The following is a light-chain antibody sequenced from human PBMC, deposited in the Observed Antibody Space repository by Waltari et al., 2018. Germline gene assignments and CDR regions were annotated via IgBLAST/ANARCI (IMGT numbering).Light chain of an antibody. CDR1: SRHVGLYNL. CDR3: CSYAGRNIWV. Sequence: QSALTQPASVSGSPGQSITISCTGTSRHVGLYNLVSWYQQHPDKAPKLLVYEVIERPSGVSSRFSGSKSGNTASLTISGLQAEDEADYYCCSYAGRNIWVFGGGTKVTVL. V-gene: IGLV2-23*02. J-gene: IGLJ3*02. CDR2: EVI.